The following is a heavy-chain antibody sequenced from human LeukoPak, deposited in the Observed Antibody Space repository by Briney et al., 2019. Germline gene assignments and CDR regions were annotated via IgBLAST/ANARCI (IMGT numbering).Heavy chain of an antibody. CDR2: ISSSGSYI. CDR1: GITFSTYA. J-gene: IGHJ1*01. D-gene: IGHD3-22*01. Sequence: GGSLRLSCAASGITFSTYAMNWVRQAPGKGLEWVSSISSSGSYIYYADSMQGRFTISRDNSKNSLFLQMNSLRAEDTAVYYCARGLYPDYYVSSGSSPPEHWGQGTLVTVSS. V-gene: IGHV3-21*01. CDR3: ARGLYPDYYVSSGSSPPEH.